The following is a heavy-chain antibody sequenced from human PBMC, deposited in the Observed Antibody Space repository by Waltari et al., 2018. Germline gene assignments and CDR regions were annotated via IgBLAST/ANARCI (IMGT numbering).Heavy chain of an antibody. V-gene: IGHV1-24*01. CDR1: GYTLPALS. CDR3: ATDLSGGFPVGAVAGSRH. D-gene: IGHD6-19*01. CDR2: FDPEDGET. Sequence: QVQLVQSGAEVKTPGASVKVSCKVSGYTLPALSMHWVRQAPGKGLEWMGGFDPEDGETIYAQKFQGRVTMTEDTSTDTAYMELSSLRSEDTAVYYCATDLSGGFPVGAVAGSRHWGQGTLVTVSS. J-gene: IGHJ4*02.